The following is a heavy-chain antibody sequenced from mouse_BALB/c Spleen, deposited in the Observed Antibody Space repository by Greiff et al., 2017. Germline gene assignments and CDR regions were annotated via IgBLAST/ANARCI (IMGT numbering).Heavy chain of an antibody. CDR2: INPYNGDT. CDR3: GRSRGPYDPYYYAMDY. Sequence: EVKLMESGPELVKPGASVKISCKASGYSFTGYFMNWVKQSHGKSLEWIGRINPYNGDTFYNQKFKGKATLTVDKSSSTAHMELLSLTSEDSAVYYCGRSRGPYDPYYYAMDYWGQGTSVTVSS. J-gene: IGHJ4*01. D-gene: IGHD2-12*01. CDR1: GYSFTGYF. V-gene: IGHV1-37*01.